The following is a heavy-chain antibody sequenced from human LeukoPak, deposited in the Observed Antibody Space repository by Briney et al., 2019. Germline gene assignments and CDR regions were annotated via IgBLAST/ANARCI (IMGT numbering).Heavy chain of an antibody. CDR2: ISGSGGHT. CDR3: AKGGLSCSSSSCYSANNWFDP. Sequence: GGSLRLSCAASGFTFSSYAMTWVRQAPGKGLEWVSAISGSGGHTYYADSVKGRCTISRDNSENTLYLQMHSMRAEDTAVYYCAKGGLSCSSSSCYSANNWFDPWGQGTLVTVSS. D-gene: IGHD2-2*01. V-gene: IGHV3-23*01. J-gene: IGHJ5*02. CDR1: GFTFSSYA.